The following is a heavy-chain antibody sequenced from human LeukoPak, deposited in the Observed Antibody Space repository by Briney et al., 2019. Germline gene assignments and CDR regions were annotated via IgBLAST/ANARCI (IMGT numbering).Heavy chain of an antibody. V-gene: IGHV3-53*01. D-gene: IGHD3-22*01. CDR3: AREGQDSSGYNHFDY. CDR1: GFTVSSNY. CDR2: IYSGGSA. J-gene: IGHJ4*02. Sequence: GGSLRLSCAASGFTVSSNYMSWVRQAPGKGLEWVSVIYSGGSAYYADSVKGRFTISRDNSKNTLYLQMNSLRAEHTAVYYCAREGQDSSGYNHFDYWGQGTLVTVSS.